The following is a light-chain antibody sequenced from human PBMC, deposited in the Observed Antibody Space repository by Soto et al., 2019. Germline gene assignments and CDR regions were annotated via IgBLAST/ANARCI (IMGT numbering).Light chain of an antibody. Sequence: DIQMTQSPSSLSASVGDRVTITCRASQTISSYLNWYQHKPGKAPKFLIYAASSLQSGVPTRFSGSGSGTDFTLTISSLQPEDFATYFCQQSYSTPWTFGQGTKLDIK. J-gene: IGKJ1*01. CDR3: QQSYSTPWT. CDR2: AAS. V-gene: IGKV1-39*01. CDR1: QTISSY.